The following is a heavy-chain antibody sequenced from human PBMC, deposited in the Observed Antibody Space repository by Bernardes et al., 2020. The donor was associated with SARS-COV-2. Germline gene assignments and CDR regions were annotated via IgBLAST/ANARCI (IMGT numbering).Heavy chain of an antibody. Sequence: GGSLRLSCAASGFTFSDHQMDWVRQAPGKGLEWVGRIAIKAKSTSTQYAASVKGRFTISTDDSNNALYLQMNSLKTEDTAVYYCVRPAWRRIQGDDFDSLGQGTLVTVSS. J-gene: IGHJ4*02. V-gene: IGHV3-72*01. CDR3: VRPAWRRIQGDDFDS. CDR2: IAIKAKSTST. D-gene: IGHD2-15*01. CDR1: GFTFSDHQ.